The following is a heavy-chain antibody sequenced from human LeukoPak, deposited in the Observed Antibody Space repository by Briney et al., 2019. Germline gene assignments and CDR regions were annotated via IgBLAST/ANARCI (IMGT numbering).Heavy chain of an antibody. Sequence: TGGSLRLSCAASGFTFSSYGMHWVRQAPGKGLEWVAFIRYDGSNKYYADSVKGRFTISRDNSKNTLYLQMNSLRAEDTAVYYCAKCSVGFGELCNWFDPWGQGTLVTASS. V-gene: IGHV3-30*02. J-gene: IGHJ5*02. CDR2: IRYDGSNK. CDR1: GFTFSSYG. CDR3: AKCSVGFGELCNWFDP. D-gene: IGHD3-10*01.